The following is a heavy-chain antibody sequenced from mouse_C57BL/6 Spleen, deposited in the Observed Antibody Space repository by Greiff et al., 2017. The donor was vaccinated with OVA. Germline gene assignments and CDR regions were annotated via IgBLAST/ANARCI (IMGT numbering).Heavy chain of an antibody. CDR2: IYPGDGDT. V-gene: IGHV1-82*01. J-gene: IGHJ3*01. CDR3: ARISFITTVGAFAY. D-gene: IGHD1-1*01. CDR1: GYAFSSSW. Sequence: QVQLQQSGPELVKPGASVKISCKASGYAFSSSWMNWVKQRPGKGLEWIGRIYPGDGDTNYNGKFKGKATLTADKSSSTAYMQLSSLTSEYSSVYFCARISFITTVGAFAYWGQGTLVTVSA.